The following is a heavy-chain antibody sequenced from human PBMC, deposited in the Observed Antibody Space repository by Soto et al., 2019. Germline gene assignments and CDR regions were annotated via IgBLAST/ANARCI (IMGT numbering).Heavy chain of an antibody. D-gene: IGHD3-9*01. CDR1: GGSISSGGYC. V-gene: IGHV4-31*03. CDR3: AKSYYDILTGYLNYSDY. J-gene: IGHJ4*02. Sequence: SETLSLTCTVSGGSISSGGYCWSWIRQHPGKGLEWIGYIYYSGSTYYNPSLKSRVTISVDTSKNQFSLKLSSVTAADTAVYYCAKSYYDILTGYLNYSDYWGQGTLVTVSS. CDR2: IYYSGST.